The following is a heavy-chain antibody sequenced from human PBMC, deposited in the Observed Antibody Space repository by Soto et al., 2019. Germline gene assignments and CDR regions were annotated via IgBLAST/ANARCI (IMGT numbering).Heavy chain of an antibody. Sequence: ASVKVSCKASGYTFTSYGISWVRQAPGQGLEWMGWISAYNGNTNYAQKLQGRVTMTTDTSTSTAYMELRSLRSDDTAVYYCARTGIAARPGGRGVDVWGKGTTVTVSS. V-gene: IGHV1-18*01. J-gene: IGHJ6*04. D-gene: IGHD6-6*01. CDR3: ARTGIAARPGGRGVDV. CDR1: GYTFTSYG. CDR2: ISAYNGNT.